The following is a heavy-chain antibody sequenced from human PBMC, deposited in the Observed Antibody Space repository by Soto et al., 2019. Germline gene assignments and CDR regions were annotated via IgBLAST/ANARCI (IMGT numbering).Heavy chain of an antibody. Sequence: QVQLVQSGAEVKKPGSSVKVYCKASGGTFSSYTISWLRQAPGQGLEWMGRIIPILGIATYAQKFQGRVTLTADKSTSTAYMELSSRRSEDTAVYYCASVRIAFTSGNDASAIWGQGTMVTVSS. CDR3: ASVRIAFTSGNDASAI. CDR2: IIPILGIA. V-gene: IGHV1-69*02. CDR1: GGTFSSYT. J-gene: IGHJ3*02. D-gene: IGHD3-10*02.